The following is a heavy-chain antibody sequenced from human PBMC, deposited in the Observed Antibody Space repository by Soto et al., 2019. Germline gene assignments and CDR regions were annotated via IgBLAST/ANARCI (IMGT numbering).Heavy chain of an antibody. CDR2: INPSGGST. CDR1: GYTFTSYY. D-gene: IGHD1-26*01. V-gene: IGHV1-46*01. Sequence: AASVKVSCKASGYTFTSYYMHWVRQAPGQGLEWMGIINPSGGSTSYAQKFQGRVTMTRGTSTSTVYMELGSLRSEDTAVYYCSGSGSYYSAPFDYWGQGTLVTVSS. J-gene: IGHJ4*02. CDR3: SGSGSYYSAPFDY.